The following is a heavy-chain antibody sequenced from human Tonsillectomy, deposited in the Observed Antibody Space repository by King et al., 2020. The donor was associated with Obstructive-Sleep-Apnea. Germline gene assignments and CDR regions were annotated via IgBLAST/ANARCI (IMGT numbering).Heavy chain of an antibody. CDR2: ISYDGSKK. D-gene: IGHD5-24*01. Sequence: VQLVESGGGVVQPGRSLRLSCAASRLTFSSYDMYWVRQAPGKGLEWVAVISYDGSKKYYADSVKGRFTISRDNSKNTLYLQMNSLRAEDTAVYYFAKDGGYKNYNYYGLDVWGQGTTVTVSS. CDR3: AKDGGYKNYNYYGLDV. V-gene: IGHV3-30*18. J-gene: IGHJ6*02. CDR1: RLTFSSYD.